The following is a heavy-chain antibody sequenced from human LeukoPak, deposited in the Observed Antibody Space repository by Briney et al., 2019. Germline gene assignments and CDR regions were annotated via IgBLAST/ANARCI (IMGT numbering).Heavy chain of an antibody. J-gene: IGHJ5*02. CDR1: GGSISNYY. D-gene: IGHD3-10*01. Sequence: SETLSLTCTVSGGSISNYYWNWIRQPPGKGLEWIGYIYYTGNTNYNPSLKSRVTISVDTSKNQFSLKLSSVTAVDTAVYYCARQGPYYYGSGSYFGQKYNWFDPWGQGTLVTVSS. CDR3: ARQGPYYYGSGSYFGQKYNWFDP. V-gene: IGHV4-59*08. CDR2: IYYTGNT.